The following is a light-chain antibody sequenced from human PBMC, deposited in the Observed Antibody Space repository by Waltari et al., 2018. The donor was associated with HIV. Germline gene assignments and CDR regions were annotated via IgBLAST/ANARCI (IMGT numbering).Light chain of an antibody. Sequence: DIQMTQSPSSLSASVADRVTITCRAIQSISSYSNWYQQKPWKAPQLLIYAASSVQSGVPARFSSSGSGKDFTHTISSLQREDFATYCGEQRYSTPYTSGQGTTLE. V-gene: IGKV1-39*01. J-gene: IGKJ2*01. CDR1: QSISSY. CDR3: EQRYSTPYT. CDR2: AAS.